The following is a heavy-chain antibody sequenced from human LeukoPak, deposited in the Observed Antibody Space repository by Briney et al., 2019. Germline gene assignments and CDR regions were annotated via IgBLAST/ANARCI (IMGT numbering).Heavy chain of an antibody. D-gene: IGHD2-2*01. CDR1: GGSISSYY. CDR2: TYTSGST. V-gene: IGHV4-4*07. Sequence: SETLSLTCTVSGGSISSYYWSWVRQPAGKGLEWIGRTYTSGSTNYNPSLKSRVTMSVDTSKNQFSLKLSSVTAADTAVYYCASSPYCSSTTCDPFDIWGQGTMVTVSS. CDR3: ASSPYCSSTTCDPFDI. J-gene: IGHJ3*02.